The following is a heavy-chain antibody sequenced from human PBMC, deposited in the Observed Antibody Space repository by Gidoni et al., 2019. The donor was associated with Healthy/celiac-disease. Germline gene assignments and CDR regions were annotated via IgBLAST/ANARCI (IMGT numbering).Heavy chain of an antibody. Sequence: EVQLVESGGGLVKPGGSLRRTCAASGFTFRSCSMNWVRQAPGKGLEWVSSISSCSSYIYYADSVKGRFTSSRDNAKNSLYLQMNSLRAEDTAVYYCARTRFDYGDYVGVGMDVWGQGTTVTVSS. CDR1: GFTFRSCS. D-gene: IGHD4-17*01. V-gene: IGHV3-21*01. CDR2: ISSCSSYI. CDR3: ARTRFDYGDYVGVGMDV. J-gene: IGHJ6*02.